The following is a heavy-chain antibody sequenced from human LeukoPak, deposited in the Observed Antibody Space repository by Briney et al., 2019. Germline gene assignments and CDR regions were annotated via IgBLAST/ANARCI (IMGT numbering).Heavy chain of an antibody. CDR2: IHSDGINK. Sequence: GGSLRLSCAASGFTISSYGMHWVRQAPGKGLEGVAFIHSDGINKYYPDSVKGRFTISRDNSKNTLYLQMNSLRAEDTAVYYCAYSSLSTWGQGTLGTVSS. D-gene: IGHD6-19*01. J-gene: IGHJ4*02. CDR1: GFTISSYG. CDR3: AYSSLST. V-gene: IGHV3-30*02.